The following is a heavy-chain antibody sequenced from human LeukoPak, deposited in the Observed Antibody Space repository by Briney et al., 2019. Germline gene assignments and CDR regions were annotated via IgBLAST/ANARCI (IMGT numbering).Heavy chain of an antibody. Sequence: GSSVKVSCKASGGTFSSYAISWVRQAPGQGLEWMGRIIPIFGTANYAQKFQGRVTITADKSTSTAYMELSSLRSEDTAVYYCARDPLDTGEGSLPRAYYYYGMDVWGQGTTVTVSS. J-gene: IGHJ6*02. D-gene: IGHD1-26*01. CDR2: IIPIFGTA. CDR3: ARDPLDTGEGSLPRAYYYYGMDV. CDR1: GGTFSSYA. V-gene: IGHV1-69*06.